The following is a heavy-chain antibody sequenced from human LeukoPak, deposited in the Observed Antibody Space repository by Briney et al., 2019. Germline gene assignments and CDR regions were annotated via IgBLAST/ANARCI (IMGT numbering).Heavy chain of an antibody. Sequence: ASVKVSCKASGYTFTSYGISWVRQALGQGLEWMGWISAYIGNTNYAQKLQGRVSMTTDTSTSTAYMELRSLRSEDTAVYYCAREKGLTMGPNYDFWSGPFDYWGQGTLVTVSS. J-gene: IGHJ4*02. CDR3: AREKGLTMGPNYDFWSGPFDY. CDR2: ISAYIGNT. V-gene: IGHV1-18*01. CDR1: GYTFTSYG. D-gene: IGHD3-3*01.